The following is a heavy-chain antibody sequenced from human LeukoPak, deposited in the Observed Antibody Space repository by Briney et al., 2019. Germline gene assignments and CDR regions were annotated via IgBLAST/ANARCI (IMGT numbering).Heavy chain of an antibody. Sequence: ASVKVSCKASGGTFSSYAISWVRQAPGQGLEWMGWTIPDSGGTNYAQKFQGRVTMTRDTSISTAYMELSGLRSDDTALYYCAKDYGAFCFGSWGQGTLVTVSS. CDR2: TIPDSGGT. CDR1: GGTFSSYA. CDR3: AKDYGAFCFGS. V-gene: IGHV1-2*02. D-gene: IGHD4-17*01. J-gene: IGHJ4*02.